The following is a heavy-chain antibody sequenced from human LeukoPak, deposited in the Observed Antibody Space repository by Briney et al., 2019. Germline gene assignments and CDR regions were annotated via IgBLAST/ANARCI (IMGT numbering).Heavy chain of an antibody. Sequence: SETLSLTCAVSGGSISSSNWWSWVRPPPGKGLEWIGEIYHSGSTNYSPSLKSRVTISVDTSKNQFSLKLSSVTAADTAVYYCARRNDYYGSGSYLNWFDPWGQGTLVTVSS. CDR2: IYHSGST. J-gene: IGHJ5*02. V-gene: IGHV4-4*02. CDR3: ARRNDYYGSGSYLNWFDP. D-gene: IGHD3-10*01. CDR1: GGSISSSNW.